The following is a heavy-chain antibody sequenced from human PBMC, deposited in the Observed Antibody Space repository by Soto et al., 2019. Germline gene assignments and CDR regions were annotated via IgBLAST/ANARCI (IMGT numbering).Heavy chain of an antibody. D-gene: IGHD3-3*01. CDR3: ARFGPLVIIPEIHYYYYYYGMDV. J-gene: IGHJ6*02. CDR1: GGSVSSGSYY. Sequence: QVQLQESGPGLVKPSETLSLTCTVSGGSVSSGSYYWSWIRQPPGKGLEWIGYIYYSGSTNYNPSLKSRVTISVYTSKNQFSLKLSSVTAADTAVYYCARFGPLVIIPEIHYYYYYYGMDVWGQGTTVTVSS. V-gene: IGHV4-61*01. CDR2: IYYSGST.